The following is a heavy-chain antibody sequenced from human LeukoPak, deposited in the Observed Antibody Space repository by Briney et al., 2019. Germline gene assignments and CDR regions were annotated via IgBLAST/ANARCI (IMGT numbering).Heavy chain of an antibody. CDR1: GFTFNNAW. V-gene: IGHV3-15*07. CDR2: FKSKTDGGTI. D-gene: IGHD5-18*01. J-gene: IGHJ4*02. Sequence: GGSLRLSCAASGFTFNNAWMNWVRQAPGKGLEWVGRFKSKTDGGTIDYAAPVKGRFTISRDDSKNTLYLQMNSLKTEDTAVYYCTTGGYRYGDDCWGQGTLVTVSS. CDR3: TTGGYRYGDDC.